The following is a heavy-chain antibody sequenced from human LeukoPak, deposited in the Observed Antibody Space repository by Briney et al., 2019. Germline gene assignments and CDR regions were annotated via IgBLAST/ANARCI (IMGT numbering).Heavy chain of an antibody. D-gene: IGHD3-10*01. CDR3: AKVDYYGSGSYLMGFDP. V-gene: IGHV3-74*03. J-gene: IGHJ5*02. CDR2: INTSGSST. CDR1: GFTFSDYW. Sequence: PGGSLRLSCAASGFTFSDYWMHWVRQVPGKGLVWVSRINTSGSSTTYADYVKGRFTISRDNAKNTLYLQMDSLRAEDTAVYYCAKVDYYGSGSYLMGFDPWGQGTLVTVSS.